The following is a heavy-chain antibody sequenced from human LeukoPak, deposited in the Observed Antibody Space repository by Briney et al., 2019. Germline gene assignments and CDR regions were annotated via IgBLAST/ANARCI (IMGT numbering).Heavy chain of an antibody. J-gene: IGHJ4*02. Sequence: GGSLRLSCAASGFTFSSYWMSWVRQAPGKGLEWVANINEDGSKKYYVDSVKGRFTISRDNAKNSLYLQMNSLRAEDTAVYYCARPGNYYDSSGYKGWGRGTLVTVSS. CDR2: INEDGSKK. CDR3: ARPGNYYDSSGYKG. D-gene: IGHD3-22*01. V-gene: IGHV3-7*01. CDR1: GFTFSSYW.